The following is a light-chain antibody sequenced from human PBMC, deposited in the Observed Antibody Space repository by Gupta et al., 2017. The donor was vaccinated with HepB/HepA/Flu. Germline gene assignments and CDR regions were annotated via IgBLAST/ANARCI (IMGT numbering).Light chain of an antibody. J-gene: IGKJ4*01. CDR1: QGINSY. V-gene: IGKV1-9*01. CDR3: QQLKSYPLT. Sequence: DIQLTQSPSFLSASIGDRVTITCRASQGINSYLGWYQHKPGKAPKFLIYDASTLQTRVPSRFSGSGSGTEFTLTISSLQPEDFTTYYCQQLKSYPLTFGGGTKVEIK. CDR2: DAS.